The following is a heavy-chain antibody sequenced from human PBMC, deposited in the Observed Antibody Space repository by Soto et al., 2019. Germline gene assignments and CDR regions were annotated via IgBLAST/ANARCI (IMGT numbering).Heavy chain of an antibody. Sequence: GSLRLSCAASGFTFGSYSMNWVRQAPGKGLEWVSYISSSSSTIYYADSVKGRFTISRDNAKNSLYLQMNSLRDEDTAVYYCARDLTNNNNLGYYGMDVWGQGTTVTVSS. J-gene: IGHJ6*02. CDR3: ARDLTNNNNLGYYGMDV. CDR2: ISSSSSTI. D-gene: IGHD7-27*01. V-gene: IGHV3-48*02. CDR1: GFTFGSYS.